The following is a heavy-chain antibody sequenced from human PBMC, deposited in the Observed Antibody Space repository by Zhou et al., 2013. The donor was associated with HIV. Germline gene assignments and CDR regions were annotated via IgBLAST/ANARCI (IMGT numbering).Heavy chain of an antibody. CDR3: SRLGYDY. J-gene: IGHJ4*02. CDR2: INPGGGNT. Sequence: QVQLVQSGAEVKKPGASVTISCKASGYNFTNYYMHWVRQAPGQGPEWMGIINPGGGNTNYAQRFRDRVIMTRDTSTTTVYMELSSLRSDDTAVYYCSRLGYDYWGQGSLVTVSS. D-gene: IGHD3-22*01. V-gene: IGHV1-46*01. CDR1: GYNFTNYY.